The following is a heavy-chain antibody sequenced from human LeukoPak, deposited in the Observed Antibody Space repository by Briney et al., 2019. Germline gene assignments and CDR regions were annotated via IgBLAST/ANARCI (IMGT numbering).Heavy chain of an antibody. Sequence: GGSLRLSCAASGFTFSSYSMNWVRQAPGKGLEWVSSISSSSSYIYYADSVKGRFTISRDNAKNSLYLQMNSLRAEDTAVYYCARVRYSGYDSDYWGQGTLVTVPS. J-gene: IGHJ4*02. D-gene: IGHD5-12*01. V-gene: IGHV3-21*01. CDR2: ISSSSSYI. CDR1: GFTFSSYS. CDR3: ARVRYSGYDSDY.